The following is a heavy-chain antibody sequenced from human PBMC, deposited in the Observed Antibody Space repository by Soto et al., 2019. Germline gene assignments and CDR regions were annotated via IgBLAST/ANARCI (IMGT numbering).Heavy chain of an antibody. Sequence: VGSLSLSFAPSGFTFNKYWMTWFRQAPGKGLEWVANIREDGGDLHYVDSVKGRFTISRDNAKNSLHLQMNSLRDEDAAVYYCERVGVPTKFDSWGQGTLVTVSS. J-gene: IGHJ5*01. CDR2: IREDGGDL. V-gene: IGHV3-7*01. D-gene: IGHD3-10*01. CDR1: GFTFNKYW. CDR3: ERVGVPTKFDS.